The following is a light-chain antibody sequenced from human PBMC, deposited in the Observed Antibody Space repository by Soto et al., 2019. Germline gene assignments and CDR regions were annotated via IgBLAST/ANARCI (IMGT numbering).Light chain of an antibody. Sequence: EIVMTQSPATLSVSPGERATLSCRASQSVSSNLACYQQKPGQSPRLLIYGASTRASGVPARFSGSGSGTEFTLTISSLQSEDFAVYYCQQYINLWTFGQGNKVEIK. V-gene: IGKV3-15*01. J-gene: IGKJ1*01. CDR3: QQYINLWT. CDR1: QSVSSN. CDR2: GAS.